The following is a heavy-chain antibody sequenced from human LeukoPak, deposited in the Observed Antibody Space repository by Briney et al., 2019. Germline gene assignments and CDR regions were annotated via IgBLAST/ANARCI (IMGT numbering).Heavy chain of an antibody. CDR3: ARGIAVAGINDY. D-gene: IGHD6-19*01. J-gene: IGHJ4*02. Sequence: GSGPTLVNPTQTLTLTCTFSGFSLSTSGMCVSWIRQPPGKALEWLARIDWDDDKYYSTSLKTRLTISKDTSKNQVVLTMTNMDPVDTATYYCARGIAVAGINDYWGQGTLVTVSS. CDR2: IDWDDDK. CDR1: GFSLSTSGMC. V-gene: IGHV2-70*11.